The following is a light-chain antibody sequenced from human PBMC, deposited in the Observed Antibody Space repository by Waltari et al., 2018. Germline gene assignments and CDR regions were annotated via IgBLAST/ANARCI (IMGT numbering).Light chain of an antibody. J-gene: IGKJ2*01. Sequence: ETIMTQSPAILSVSTGATATLSCRASKSIGNNLAWYQQTPGQAPRLLIYVASSRGTGIPARFFGAGSGTDFTLTISSLQSEDFAVYYCQQYNEWPYTFGQGTKVDLK. CDR1: KSIGNN. CDR2: VAS. V-gene: IGKV3-15*01. CDR3: QQYNEWPYT.